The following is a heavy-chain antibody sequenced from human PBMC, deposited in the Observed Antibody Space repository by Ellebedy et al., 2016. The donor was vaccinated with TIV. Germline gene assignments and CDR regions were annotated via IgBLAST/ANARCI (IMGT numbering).Heavy chain of an antibody. CDR1: GGSISSGTYY. D-gene: IGHD5-18*01. J-gene: IGHJ4*02. V-gene: IGHV4-31*03. CDR3: ASGFSYGLLDY. Sequence: MPSETLSLTCTVSGGSISSGTYYWTWIRQHPGKGLEWIGYVYYSGSTHYNPSLKSRLTISVDTSKNQFSLQLNSVTAADTAVFYCASGFSYGLLDYWGQGTLVAVSS. CDR2: VYYSGST.